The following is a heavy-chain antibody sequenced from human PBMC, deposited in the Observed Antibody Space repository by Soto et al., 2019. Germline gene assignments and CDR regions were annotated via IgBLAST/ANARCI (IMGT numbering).Heavy chain of an antibody. V-gene: IGHV3-23*01. Sequence: EVQLLESGGGLVQPGGSRRLSCAASGYTFGSYAMSWVRQAPGKGLEWVSGLSGSGGSTYYADSVKGRFTISRDNSKNTLYLQMNILRAEDTAVYYCAKDRGGCSSTSCPPRLFDYWGQGNLVTVSS. CDR3: AKDRGGCSSTSCPPRLFDY. CDR1: GYTFGSYA. D-gene: IGHD2-2*01. CDR2: LSGSGGST. J-gene: IGHJ4*02.